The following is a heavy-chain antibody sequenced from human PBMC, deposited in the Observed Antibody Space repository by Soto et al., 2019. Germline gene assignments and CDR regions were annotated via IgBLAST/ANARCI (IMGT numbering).Heavy chain of an antibody. CDR1: GFTVSSNY. D-gene: IGHD3-22*01. CDR3: ARENESSGLALDY. Sequence: GGSLRLSCAASGFTVSSNYMSWVRQAPGKGLEWVSVIYATGSTHYADSVKGRFAISRDSSKNTLYLQMNSLRAEDTAVYYCARENESSGLALDYWGQGTLVTVSS. J-gene: IGHJ4*02. V-gene: IGHV3-66*01. CDR2: IYATGST.